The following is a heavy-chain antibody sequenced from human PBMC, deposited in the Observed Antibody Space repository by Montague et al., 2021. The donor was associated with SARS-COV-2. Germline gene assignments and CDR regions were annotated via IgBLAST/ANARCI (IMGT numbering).Heavy chain of an antibody. Sequence: VKPTQTLTLTCTFSGFSLSTSGVGVGWLRQPPGKALEWLALIYWGDDKRYSPSLKSRLTITKDTSKNQVVLTMTNMDPVDTATYYCAHRLPGFQWFGEDTFDYWGQGTLVTVSS. CDR3: AHRLPGFQWFGEDTFDY. V-gene: IGHV2-5*02. CDR2: IYWGDDK. J-gene: IGHJ4*02. CDR1: GFSLSTSGVG. D-gene: IGHD3-10*01.